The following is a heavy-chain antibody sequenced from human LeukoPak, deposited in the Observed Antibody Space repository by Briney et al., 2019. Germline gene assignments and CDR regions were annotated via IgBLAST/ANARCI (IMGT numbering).Heavy chain of an antibody. CDR2: INPNSGGT. CDR1: GYTFTGYY. V-gene: IGHV1-2*06. J-gene: IGHJ4*02. Sequence: GASVKVSCKASGYTFTGYYMHWVRQAPGQGLEWMGRINPNSGGTNYAQKFQGRVTMTRDTSISTAYMELSRLRSDDTAVYYCAKSLGGVSVVAAADYWGQGTLVTVSS. D-gene: IGHD2-15*01. CDR3: AKSLGGVSVVAAADY.